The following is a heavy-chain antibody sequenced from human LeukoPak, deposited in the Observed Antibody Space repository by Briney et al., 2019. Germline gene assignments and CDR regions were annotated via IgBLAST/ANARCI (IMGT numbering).Heavy chain of an antibody. D-gene: IGHD5-18*01. CDR3: ARAGHGYKYGLDY. CDR2: ISSGGSTI. Sequence: GGSLRLSCAASGFTFSDHYMSWIRQAPGKGLEWVSYISSGGSTIYYADYVKGRFTISRDNAENSLYLQMNSLRAEDTAVYYCARAGHGYKYGLDYWGQGTLVTVSS. J-gene: IGHJ4*02. V-gene: IGHV3-11*01. CDR1: GFTFSDHY.